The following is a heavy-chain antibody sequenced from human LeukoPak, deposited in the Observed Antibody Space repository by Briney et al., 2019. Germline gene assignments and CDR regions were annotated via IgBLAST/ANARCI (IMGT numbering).Heavy chain of an antibody. CDR3: AKGYNYAYEY. V-gene: IGHV3-23*01. CDR1: GFTFSSYA. CDR2: ISGSGGST. D-gene: IGHD5-18*01. J-gene: IGHJ4*02. Sequence: SGGSLRLSCAAAGFTFSSYAMSWVRQAPGKGLEWVSAISGSGGSTYYAASVKGRFTISRDNSKNTLYLQMNSLRPEDTAVYYCAKGYNYAYEYWGQGTLVTVSS.